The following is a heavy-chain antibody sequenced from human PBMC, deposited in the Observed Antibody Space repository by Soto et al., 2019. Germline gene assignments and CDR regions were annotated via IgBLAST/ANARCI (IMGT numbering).Heavy chain of an antibody. CDR1: GYTFTAYA. D-gene: IGHD6-19*01. J-gene: IGHJ4*02. CDR3: ARAVAVPADFDY. CDR2: INAGNGNT. V-gene: IGHV1-3*01. Sequence: PSVKVSCQASGYTFTAYAMHWVRQAPGQRLEWMGWINAGNGNTKYSQKFQGRVTITRDTSASTAYMELSSLRSEDTAVYYCARAVAVPADFDYWGQGTLVTVSS.